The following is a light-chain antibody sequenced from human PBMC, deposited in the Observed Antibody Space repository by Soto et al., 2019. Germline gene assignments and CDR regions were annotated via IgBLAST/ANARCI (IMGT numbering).Light chain of an antibody. V-gene: IGKV3-15*01. CDR2: SAS. CDR1: QSVNNN. CDR3: QQYNKWPLT. Sequence: EIVMTLSPFTLSVSKGERATLSCTASQSVNNNVARYQQQPGHTPRLLIYSASIGATGTPARFSGSGSGSDFTLTISSLQSEDFAVYYCQQYNKWPLTFGPGTKVDI. J-gene: IGKJ3*01.